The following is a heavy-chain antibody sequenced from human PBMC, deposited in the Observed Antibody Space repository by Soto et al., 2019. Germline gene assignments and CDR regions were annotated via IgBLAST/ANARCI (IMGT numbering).Heavy chain of an antibody. CDR2: IYHSGST. CDR3: ARVPSP. CDR1: GGSISSGGYS. V-gene: IGHV4-30-2*01. J-gene: IGHJ5*02. Sequence: QLQLQESGSGLVKPSQTLSLTCAVSGGSISSGGYSWSWIRQPPGKGLEWIGYIYHSGSTSYNPSPQSRVTISVERSKTQFFLKLCSVTAADTAVYYCARVPSPWGQGTLVTVSS.